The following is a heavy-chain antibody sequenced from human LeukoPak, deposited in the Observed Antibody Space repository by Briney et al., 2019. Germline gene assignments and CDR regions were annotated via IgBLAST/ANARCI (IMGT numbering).Heavy chain of an antibody. J-gene: IGHJ4*02. D-gene: IGHD2-2*01. CDR3: ARRVVVPAAPYYFDY. V-gene: IGHV3-74*01. Sequence: GGSLRLSCAASGFIFSSYWMHWVRQAPGKGLVWVSRINSDGSSTSYADSVKGRFTISRDNAKNTLYLQVNSLRAEDTAVYYCARRVVVPAAPYYFDYWGQGTLVTVSS. CDR1: GFIFSSYW. CDR2: INSDGSST.